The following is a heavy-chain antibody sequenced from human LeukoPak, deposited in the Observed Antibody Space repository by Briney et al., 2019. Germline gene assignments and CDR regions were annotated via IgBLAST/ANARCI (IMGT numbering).Heavy chain of an antibody. J-gene: IGHJ4*02. Sequence: PSESLSLTCTVSGGSISSSSYYWGWIRQPPGKGLEGMGSIYYSGSTYYNPSLKSRVTISVDTSKNQFSLKLSSVTAADTAVYYCARIFGVVIVFDYWGQGILVTVSS. CDR3: ARIFGVVIVFDY. CDR1: GGSISSSSYY. V-gene: IGHV4-39*01. D-gene: IGHD3-3*01. CDR2: IYYSGST.